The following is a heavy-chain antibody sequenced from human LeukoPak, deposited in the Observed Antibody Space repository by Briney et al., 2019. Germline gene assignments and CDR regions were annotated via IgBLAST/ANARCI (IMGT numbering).Heavy chain of an antibody. Sequence: PSETLSLTCAVYGGSFSGYYWSWIRQPPGKGLEWIGEINHSGSTNYNPSLKSRVTISVDTSKNRFSLKLSSVTAADTAVYYCARRTWIQLWLDYWGQGILVTVSS. CDR3: ARRTWIQLWLDY. CDR1: GGSFSGYY. J-gene: IGHJ4*02. CDR2: INHSGST. D-gene: IGHD5-18*01. V-gene: IGHV4-34*01.